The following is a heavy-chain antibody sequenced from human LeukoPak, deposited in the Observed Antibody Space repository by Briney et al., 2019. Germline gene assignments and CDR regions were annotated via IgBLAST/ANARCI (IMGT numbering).Heavy chain of an antibody. J-gene: IGHJ3*02. CDR3: AKDRSVDIVATIGGGGAFDI. CDR2: ISGSGGST. D-gene: IGHD5-12*01. CDR1: RFTFSSYA. V-gene: IGHV3-23*01. Sequence: GGSLSLSCAASRFTFSSYAMSWVRQAPGEGREWVSAISGSGGSTYYADSVKGRFTITRDNSKNTLYLQMNSLRAEDTAVYYCAKDRSVDIVATIGGGGAFDIWGQGTMVTVSS.